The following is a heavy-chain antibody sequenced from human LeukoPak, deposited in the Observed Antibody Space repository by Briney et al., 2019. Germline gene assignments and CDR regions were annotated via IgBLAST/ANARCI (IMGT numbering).Heavy chain of an antibody. CDR1: GYTFTGYY. Sequence: ASVKVSCKASGYTFTGYYMHWVRQAPGQGLEWMGWINPNSGGTNYAQKFQGRVTMTRDTSISTAYMELSRLRSDDTAVYYCARLEYSSSSSDYWGQGTLVTVSS. CDR3: ARLEYSSSSSDY. J-gene: IGHJ4*02. CDR2: INPNSGGT. D-gene: IGHD6-6*01. V-gene: IGHV1-2*02.